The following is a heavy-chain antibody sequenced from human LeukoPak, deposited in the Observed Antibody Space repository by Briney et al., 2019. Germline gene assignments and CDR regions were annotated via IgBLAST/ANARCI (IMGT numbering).Heavy chain of an antibody. CDR3: ARPEAGSGSPFLAY. CDR1: GFTFSNAC. V-gene: IGHV3-66*04. J-gene: IGHJ4*02. D-gene: IGHD3-10*01. CDR2: IYSGGST. Sequence: GGSLRLSCTVSGFTFSNACMSWVRQAPGKGLEWVSLIYSGGSTYYADSVKGRFTISRDNSKTTLYLQMNSLRAEDTAVYYCARPEAGSGSPFLAYWGQGTLVTVSS.